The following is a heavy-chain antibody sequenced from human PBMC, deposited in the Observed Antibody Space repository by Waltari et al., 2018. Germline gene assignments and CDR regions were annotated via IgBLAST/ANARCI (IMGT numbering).Heavy chain of an antibody. Sequence: QLLESGGGLVQPGGSLRLYGSDSGLTFSIFAMSWVRQAPGKGLEWVSGISNSGADTYYTDSVEGRFTISRDNSKKTLYLQMNTLRVEDTAVYYCAKDHGIAYWGQGTLVTVSS. D-gene: IGHD2-21*01. CDR3: AKDHGIAY. V-gene: IGHV3-23*01. CDR1: GLTFSIFA. CDR2: ISNSGADT. J-gene: IGHJ4*02.